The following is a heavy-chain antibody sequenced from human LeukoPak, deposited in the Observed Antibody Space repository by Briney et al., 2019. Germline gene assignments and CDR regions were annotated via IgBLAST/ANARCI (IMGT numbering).Heavy chain of an antibody. D-gene: IGHD3-3*01. Sequence: GGSLGLSCAASGFTVSTNYMSWVRQAPGKKLEWVSDIYSDGSTFYADSVKGRFTISRDNSKNTLYLQMNSLRAEDTAVYHCARYDFILISYFDLWGRGTLVTVSS. CDR3: ARYDFILISYFDL. CDR1: GFTVSTNY. CDR2: IYSDGST. V-gene: IGHV3-53*01. J-gene: IGHJ2*01.